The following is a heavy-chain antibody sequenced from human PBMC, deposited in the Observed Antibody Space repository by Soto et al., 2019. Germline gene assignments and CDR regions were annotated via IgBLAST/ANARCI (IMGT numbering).Heavy chain of an antibody. CDR2: IYYSGTP. V-gene: IGHV4-59*04. J-gene: IGHJ4*02. CDR1: DGYIISYY. CDR3: ARREILGAMDY. Sequence: SHTCSVADGYIISYYWNCIGQAPGKGLESIGYIYYSGTPYYIPSLKSRVTRSVDTSKNQFSLKRTSVTAVDTVVYYYARREILGAMDYWGQGTLVTVSS. D-gene: IGHD2-2*01.